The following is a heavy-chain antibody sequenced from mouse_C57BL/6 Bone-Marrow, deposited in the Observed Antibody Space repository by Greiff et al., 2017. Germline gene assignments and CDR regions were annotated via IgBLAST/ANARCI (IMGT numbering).Heavy chain of an antibody. D-gene: IGHD1-1*01. CDR3: ARHYYGSSYVAWFAY. V-gene: IGHV14-2*01. CDR2: IDPEDGET. Sequence: DVQLQESGAELVKPGASVKLSCTASGFNIKDYYMHWVKQRTEQGLEWIGRIDPEDGETKYAPKFQGKATITADTSSNTAYLQLSSLTSEDTAVYYCARHYYGSSYVAWFAYWGQGTLVTVSA. J-gene: IGHJ3*01. CDR1: GFNIKDYY.